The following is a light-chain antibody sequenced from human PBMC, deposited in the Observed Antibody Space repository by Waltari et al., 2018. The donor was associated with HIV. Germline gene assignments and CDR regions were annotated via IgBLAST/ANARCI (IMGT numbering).Light chain of an antibody. V-gene: IGKV1-12*01. CDR1: QSIGTS. Sequence: DTQMTKSPSSVSASVGDSVTIHCRASQSIGTSVAWYQEQPARTPNLLIVEAARLQTGVPSRFSGSGSGTDFTLTNTSLQPEDLATYDGQQANNFPHSFGQGT. J-gene: IGKJ2*03. CDR2: EAA. CDR3: QQANNFPHS.